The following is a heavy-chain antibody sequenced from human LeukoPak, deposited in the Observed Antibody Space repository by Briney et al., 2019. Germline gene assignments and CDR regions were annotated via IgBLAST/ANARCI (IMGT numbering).Heavy chain of an antibody. CDR2: ISSNGGST. Sequence: GGSVRLSCAASGFTFSSYAMHWVRQAPGKGLEYVSAISSNGGSTYYANSVKGRFTISRDNSKNTLYLQMGSLRAEDMAVYYCARVMNYYDSNGYSLDYWGQGTLVTVSS. CDR1: GFTFSSYA. J-gene: IGHJ4*02. V-gene: IGHV3-64*01. CDR3: ARVMNYYDSNGYSLDY. D-gene: IGHD3-22*01.